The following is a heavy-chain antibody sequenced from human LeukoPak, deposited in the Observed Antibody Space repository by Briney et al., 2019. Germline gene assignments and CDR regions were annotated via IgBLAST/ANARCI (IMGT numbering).Heavy chain of an antibody. CDR1: GYTFTSYY. D-gene: IGHD2-21*02. Sequence: ASVKVSCKASGYTFTSYYMHWVRQAPGQGLEWMGIINPSGGSTSYAQKFQGRVTMTRDTSTSTVYMELSSLRSEDTAVYYCARGAHIVVVTAKILDYWGQGTLVTVSS. V-gene: IGHV1-46*01. J-gene: IGHJ4*02. CDR2: INPSGGST. CDR3: ARGAHIVVVTAKILDY.